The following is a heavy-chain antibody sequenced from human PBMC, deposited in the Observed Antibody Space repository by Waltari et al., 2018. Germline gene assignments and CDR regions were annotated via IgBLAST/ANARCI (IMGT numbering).Heavy chain of an antibody. D-gene: IGHD1-26*01. CDR2: INPSGGST. CDR1: GYTFPSYY. CDR3: ARGSYSGSYFD. Sequence: HVQLVQSGAEVKKPGASVRVSCKGSGYTFPSYYMHWVRQASGQGLEWMGIINPSGGSTSYAQKFRGRVTMTRDTSTSTVYMELSSLRSEDTAVYYCARGSYSGSYFDWGQGTLVTVSS. V-gene: IGHV1-46*01. J-gene: IGHJ4*02.